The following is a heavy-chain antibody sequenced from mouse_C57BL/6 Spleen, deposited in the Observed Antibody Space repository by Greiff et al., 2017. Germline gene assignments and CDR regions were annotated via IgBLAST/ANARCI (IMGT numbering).Heavy chain of an antibody. Sequence: EVKLMESGGGLVQSGRSLRLSCATSGFTFSDFYMEWVRQAPGKGLEWIAASRNKANDYTTEYSASVQGRLIVSSDTSQSILYLPMNALRAENTAIYYGARAIYYDYDGVYWYFDVWGTGTTVTVSS. CDR3: ARAIYYDYDGVYWYFDV. CDR2: SRNKANDYTT. D-gene: IGHD2-4*01. CDR1: GFTFSDFY. J-gene: IGHJ1*03. V-gene: IGHV7-1*01.